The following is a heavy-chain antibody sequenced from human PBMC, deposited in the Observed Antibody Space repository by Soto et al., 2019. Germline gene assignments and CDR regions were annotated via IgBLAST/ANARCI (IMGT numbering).Heavy chain of an antibody. J-gene: IGHJ5*02. D-gene: IGHD1-26*01. Sequence: GGSLRLSCAASGFTFSSYGMHWVRQAPGKGLEWVAVISYDGSNKYYADSVKGRFTISRDNSKNTLYLQMNSLRAEDTAVYCCAKDVAPMVGANWFDPWGQGTLVTVSS. V-gene: IGHV3-30*18. CDR1: GFTFSSYG. CDR2: ISYDGSNK. CDR3: AKDVAPMVGANWFDP.